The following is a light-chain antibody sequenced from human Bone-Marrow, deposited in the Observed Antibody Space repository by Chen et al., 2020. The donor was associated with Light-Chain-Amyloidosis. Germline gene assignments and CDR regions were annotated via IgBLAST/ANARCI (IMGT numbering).Light chain of an antibody. V-gene: IGLV3-25*03. CDR1: DLPTKY. Sequence: YELTQPPSVSVSPGQTARITCSGDDLPTKYAYWYQQKPGQAPVLVIHTDTERPSGISERFSGSSSGTTATLTISGVQAEDEADYHCQSADSSGTYEGIFGGGTKLTVL. J-gene: IGLJ2*01. CDR3: QSADSSGTYEGI. CDR2: TDT.